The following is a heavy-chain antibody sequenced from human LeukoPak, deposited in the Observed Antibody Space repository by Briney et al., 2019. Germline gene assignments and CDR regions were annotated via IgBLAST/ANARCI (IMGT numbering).Heavy chain of an antibody. V-gene: IGHV1-46*01. CDR2: INPSGGST. Sequence: INPSGGSTSYAQKFQGRVTMTRDTSTSTVYMELSSLRSEDTAVYYCARSAGRDGYNVFDYWGQGTLVTVSS. D-gene: IGHD5-12*01. J-gene: IGHJ4*02. CDR3: ARSAGRDGYNVFDY.